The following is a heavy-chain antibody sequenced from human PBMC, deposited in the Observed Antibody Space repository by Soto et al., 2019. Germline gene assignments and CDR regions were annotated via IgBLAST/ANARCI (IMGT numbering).Heavy chain of an antibody. D-gene: IGHD5-12*01. CDR2: ISSSGTTI. V-gene: IGHV3-11*01. Sequence: GGSLRLSCAASGFTFTDYYMSWIRQAPGRGLEWLSYISSSGTTIYYADSVKGRFTISRDNAKNSLYLQMNSLRAEDTAVYYCARDMVATPNWFDPWGQGTLVTVSS. CDR1: GFTFTDYY. CDR3: ARDMVATPNWFDP. J-gene: IGHJ5*02.